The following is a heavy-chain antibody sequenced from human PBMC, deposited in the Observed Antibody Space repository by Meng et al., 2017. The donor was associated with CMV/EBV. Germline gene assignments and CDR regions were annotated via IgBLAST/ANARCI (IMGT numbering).Heavy chain of an antibody. V-gene: IGHV3-48*04. Sequence: GESLKISCAASGFTFSNAWMSWVRQAPGKGLEWVSYISSSSSTIYYADSVKGRFTISRDNAKNSLYLQMNSLRAEDTAVYYCWRFGVSQGFDYWGQGTLVTVSS. CDR3: WRFGVSQGFDY. J-gene: IGHJ4*02. CDR1: GFTFSNAW. CDR2: ISSSSSTI. D-gene: IGHD3-10*01.